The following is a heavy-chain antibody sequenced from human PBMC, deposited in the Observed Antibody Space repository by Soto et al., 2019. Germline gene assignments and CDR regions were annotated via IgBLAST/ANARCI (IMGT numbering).Heavy chain of an antibody. CDR3: ARSPPILWVFWGGYYTVYYFYYMAV. D-gene: IGHD3-3*01. CDR1: GYTFTSYD. CDR2: MNPNSGNT. V-gene: IGHV1-8*01. Sequence: ASVKVSCKASGYTFTSYDINWVRQATGQGLGWMGWMNPNSGNTGYAQKFQGRVTMTRSTSISTAYMELSSLRSEDTAVYYCARSPPILWVFWGGYYTVYYFYYMAVWGKGTTVTVSS. J-gene: IGHJ6*03.